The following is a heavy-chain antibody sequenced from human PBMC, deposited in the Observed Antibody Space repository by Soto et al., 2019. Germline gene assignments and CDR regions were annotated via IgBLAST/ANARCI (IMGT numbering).Heavy chain of an antibody. J-gene: IGHJ4*02. CDR2: INAGDGNT. Sequence: QVQLVQSGAEVKKPGASVKVSCKASGYTFTNYAIHGVRQAPGQRLEWMGWINAGDGNTKYSQKFQGRVTIARDTSASTVYMEVSSLRSEDTAVHYCAREADSSSGFDFWGQGALVTVSS. D-gene: IGHD6-6*01. CDR3: AREADSSSGFDF. V-gene: IGHV1-3*01. CDR1: GYTFTNYA.